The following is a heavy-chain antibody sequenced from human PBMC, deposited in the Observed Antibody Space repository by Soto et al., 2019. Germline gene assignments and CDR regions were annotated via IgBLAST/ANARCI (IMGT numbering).Heavy chain of an antibody. CDR1: GDSISSADYY. Sequence: QVQLQESGPGLVRPSQTLSLTCTVSGDSISSADYYWSWIRQTPGKGLEWIGHIFYSGTTYYNPSLKSRLTISVDTSKNHFSLRMTSVTAADTAVYYCARDLWVETELYYSGMDVWGQGTTVTVSS. V-gene: IGHV4-30-4*01. D-gene: IGHD1-1*01. CDR3: ARDLWVETELYYSGMDV. J-gene: IGHJ6*02. CDR2: IFYSGTT.